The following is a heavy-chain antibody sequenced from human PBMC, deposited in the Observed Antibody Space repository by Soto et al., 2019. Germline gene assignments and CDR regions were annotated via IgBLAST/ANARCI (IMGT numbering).Heavy chain of an antibody. Sequence: QVHLVQSGAEVKKPGASVKVSCKASGYSFTANSMHWVRQAPGQGLEWMGWINPNNGCTNYARKFQGGVTMARDTSTSTAYMDLTRLKSDDTAVYYCASQRSGVVYWGQGTLVTVSS. CDR1: GYSFTANS. CDR3: ASQRSGVVY. D-gene: IGHD2-15*01. V-gene: IGHV1-2*02. J-gene: IGHJ4*02. CDR2: INPNNGCT.